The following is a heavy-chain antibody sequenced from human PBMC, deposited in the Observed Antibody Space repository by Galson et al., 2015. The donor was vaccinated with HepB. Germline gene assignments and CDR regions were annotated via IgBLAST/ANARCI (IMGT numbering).Heavy chain of an antibody. V-gene: IGHV2-70*11. D-gene: IGHD1-26*01. J-gene: IGHJ3*02. CDR1: GFSLRTSGMC. Sequence: PALVKPTQTLTLTCTFSGFSLRTSGMCVSWIRQPPGKALEWLARIDWDDDKYYSTSLKTRLTISKDTSKNQVVLTMTNMDPVDTATYYCARIHRYSGSYPHDAFDIWGQGTMVTVSS. CDR3: ARIHRYSGSYPHDAFDI. CDR2: IDWDDDK.